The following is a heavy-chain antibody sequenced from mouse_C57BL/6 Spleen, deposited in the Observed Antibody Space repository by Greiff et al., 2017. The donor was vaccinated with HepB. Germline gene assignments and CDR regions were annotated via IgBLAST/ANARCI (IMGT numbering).Heavy chain of an antibody. V-gene: IGHV14-4*01. Sequence: EVQLQQSGAELVRPGASVKLSCTASGFNIKDDYMHWVKQRPEQGLEWIGWIDPENGDTEYASKFQGKATITADTSSNTAYLQLSSLTSEDTAGYYCTTLTGTGAMDYWGQGTSVTVSS. CDR3: TTLTGTGAMDY. CDR1: GFNIKDDY. CDR2: IDPENGDT. D-gene: IGHD4-1*01. J-gene: IGHJ4*01.